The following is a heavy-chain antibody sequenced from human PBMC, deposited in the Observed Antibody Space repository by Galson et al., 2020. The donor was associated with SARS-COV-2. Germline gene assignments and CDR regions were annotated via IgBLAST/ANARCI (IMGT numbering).Heavy chain of an antibody. CDR1: GFTFSSYA. J-gene: IGHJ4*02. D-gene: IGHD6-13*01. V-gene: IGHV3-23*01. CDR2: ISGRGGST. CDR3: AKTGGIAAAGFDY. Sequence: TGGSLRLSCAASGFTFSSYAMSCVRQPPGKGLEWVSAISGRGGSTNYADSVKGRLTISRDNSKHTLYLQMNSLRAEDTAVYYCAKTGGIAAAGFDYWGQGTLFTVSS.